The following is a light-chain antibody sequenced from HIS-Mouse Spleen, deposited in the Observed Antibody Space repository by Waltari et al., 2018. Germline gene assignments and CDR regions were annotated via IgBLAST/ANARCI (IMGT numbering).Light chain of an antibody. Sequence: DIQMTQSPSTLSASVGDRVTITCRASQSISSWLAWYKQKPGKAPKLLIYKAFSLESGVPSRFSGSGSGTEFTLTLSSLQPDDFATYYCQQYNSYSWTFGQGTKVEIK. V-gene: IGKV1-5*03. J-gene: IGKJ1*01. CDR1: QSISSW. CDR2: KAF. CDR3: QQYNSYSWT.